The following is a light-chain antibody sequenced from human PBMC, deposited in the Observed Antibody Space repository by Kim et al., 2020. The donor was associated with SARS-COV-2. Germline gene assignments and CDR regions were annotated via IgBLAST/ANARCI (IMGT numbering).Light chain of an antibody. CDR1: NIGSES. J-gene: IGLJ1*01. CDR2: YDS. CDR3: QVWDSRSDHIV. Sequence: APGQTARLTCGGDNIGSESVHWYQQKPGQAPVLVIYYDSDRPSGIPERFSGSNSGNTATLTISRVEAGDEADYYCQVWDSRSDHIVFGTGTKVTVL. V-gene: IGLV3-21*04.